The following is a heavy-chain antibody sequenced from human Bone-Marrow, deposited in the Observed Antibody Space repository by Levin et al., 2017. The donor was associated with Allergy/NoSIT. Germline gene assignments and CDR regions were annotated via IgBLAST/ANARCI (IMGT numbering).Heavy chain of an antibody. Sequence: PSETLSLTCTVSGGSISSSSYYWGWIRQPPGKGLEWIGSIYYSGSTYYNPSLKSRVTISVDTSKNQFSLKLSSVTAADTAVYYCARQARESPPPVRVPRYYYYYMDVWGKGTTVTVSS. CDR3: ARQARESPPPVRVPRYYYYYMDV. CDR1: GGSISSSSYY. V-gene: IGHV4-39*01. CDR2: IYYSGST. D-gene: IGHD4/OR15-4a*01. J-gene: IGHJ6*03.